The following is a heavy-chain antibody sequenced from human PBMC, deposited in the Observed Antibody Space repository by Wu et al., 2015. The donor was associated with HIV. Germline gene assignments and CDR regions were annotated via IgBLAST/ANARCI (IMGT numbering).Heavy chain of an antibody. CDR1: GGTFSSYA. CDR3: VRSLHSGNYYGGGYYFDY. CDR2: MNPXSGNT. J-gene: IGHJ4*02. D-gene: IGHD3-22*01. V-gene: IGHV1-8*03. Sequence: QVQLVQSGAEVKKPGSSVRVSCKASGGTFSSYAINWVRQSTGQGLEWMGWMNPXSGNTGYAQNLQGRVTITRNTSISTAYMELRSLKSDDTAVYYCVRSLHSGNYYGGGYYFDYWGQGNPGHRLL.